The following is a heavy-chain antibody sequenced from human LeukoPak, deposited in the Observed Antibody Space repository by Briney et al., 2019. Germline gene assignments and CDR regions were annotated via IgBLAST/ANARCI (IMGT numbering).Heavy chain of an antibody. Sequence: GGSLRLSCVASGFTFYSYGMHWVRQAPGKGLEWVAVISHDGSNIHYGDSVKGRFTISRDNSKNTLYLQMNSLRAEDTAVYHCAKDPYRVIVASGNYLDPWGQGTLVTVSS. CDR3: AKDPYRVIVASGNYLDP. D-gene: IGHD3-22*01. CDR2: ISHDGSNI. J-gene: IGHJ5*02. V-gene: IGHV3-30*18. CDR1: GFTFYSYG.